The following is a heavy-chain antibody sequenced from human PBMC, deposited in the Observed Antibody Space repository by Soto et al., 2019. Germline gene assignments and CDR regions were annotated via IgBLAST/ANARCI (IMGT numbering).Heavy chain of an antibody. Sequence: GGSLRLSCAASGFIFSSYAMSWVRQAPGKGLEWVSGISGSGGSTYYADSVKGRFTISRDNSKNTLYLQMNRLRAEDTAVYYCAGHRLFTMIVVVDYWGQGSLVTVSS. CDR1: GFIFSSYA. V-gene: IGHV3-23*01. J-gene: IGHJ4*02. CDR3: AGHRLFTMIVVVDY. D-gene: IGHD3-22*01. CDR2: ISGSGGST.